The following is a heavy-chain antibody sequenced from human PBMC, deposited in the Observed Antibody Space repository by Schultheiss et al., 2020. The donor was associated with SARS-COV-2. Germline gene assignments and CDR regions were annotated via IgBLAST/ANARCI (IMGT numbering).Heavy chain of an antibody. Sequence: SETLSLTCAVYGGSFSGYYWSWIRQPPGKGLEWIGEINHSGSTNYNPSLKSRVTISVDTSKNQFSLKLSSVTAADTAVYYCARRDIGGFDYWGQGTLVTVSS. D-gene: IGHD5-12*01. CDR1: GGSFSGYY. V-gene: IGHV4-34*01. CDR3: ARRDIGGFDY. J-gene: IGHJ4*02. CDR2: INHSGST.